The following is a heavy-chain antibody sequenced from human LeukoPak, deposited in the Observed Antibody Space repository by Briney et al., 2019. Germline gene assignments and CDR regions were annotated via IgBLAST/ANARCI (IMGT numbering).Heavy chain of an antibody. V-gene: IGHV1-46*01. CDR3: AYRIAVAGTQFDY. CDR1: GYTFTSYY. D-gene: IGHD6-19*01. CDR2: INPSGGST. Sequence: ASVKVSCKASGYTFTSYYMHWVRQAPGQGLEWMGIINPSGGSTSYAQKFQGRVTMTRDTSTSTVYMELSSLSSEDTAVYYCAYRIAVAGTQFDYWGQGTLVTVSS. J-gene: IGHJ4*02.